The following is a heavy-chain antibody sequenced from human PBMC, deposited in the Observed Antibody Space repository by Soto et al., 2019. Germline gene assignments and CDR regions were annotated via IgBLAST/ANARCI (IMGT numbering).Heavy chain of an antibody. CDR3: ARGHGYYYDSSGSPLVFDS. CDR2: VSASGLNT. J-gene: IGHJ4*02. Sequence: GGSLRLSCAASGFTFSSYSMNWVRQAPGKGLEWVSGVSASGLNTDYADPVKGRFYISRDNSKNTVSLHMNSLRAEDTALYYCARGHGYYYDSSGSPLVFDSWGQGTLVTVSS. V-gene: IGHV3-23*01. D-gene: IGHD3-22*01. CDR1: GFTFSSYS.